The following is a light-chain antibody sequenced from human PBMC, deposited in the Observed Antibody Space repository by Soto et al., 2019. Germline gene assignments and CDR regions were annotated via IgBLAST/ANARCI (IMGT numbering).Light chain of an antibody. Sequence: QSVLTQPASVSGSPGQSITISCTGTSSDVGGYNYVSWYQQHPGKAPKLMIYDVSNRPSGVSNRFSGSKSGNTASLTISGLQVEDEADYYSSSYTSSSNYVFGTGTRSPS. V-gene: IGLV2-14*01. J-gene: IGLJ1*01. CDR2: DVS. CDR1: SSDVGGYNY. CDR3: SSYTSSSNYV.